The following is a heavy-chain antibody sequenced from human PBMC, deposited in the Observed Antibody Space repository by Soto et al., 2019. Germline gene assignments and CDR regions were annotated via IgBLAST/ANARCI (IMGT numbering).Heavy chain of an antibody. V-gene: IGHV3-21*06. Sequence: GGSLRLSCAASGFTFTRYSMNWVRPAPGKGLEWVSSISSTTNYIYYGDSMKGRFTISRDNAKNSPYLKINSQRAEDTAVYYCARESEDLTSNFDYWGQGTLVTVSS. CDR2: ISSTTNYI. CDR3: ARESEDLTSNFDY. J-gene: IGHJ4*02. CDR1: GFTFTRYS.